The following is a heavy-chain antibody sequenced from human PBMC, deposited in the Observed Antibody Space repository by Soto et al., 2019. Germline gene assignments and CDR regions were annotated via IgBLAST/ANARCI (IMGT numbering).Heavy chain of an antibody. CDR3: ARTYYYDSTGYYRTFDY. J-gene: IGHJ4*02. CDR2: AGPSGSST. D-gene: IGHD3-22*01. V-gene: IGHV3-23*01. CDR1: GFTFGSYA. Sequence: GGSLRLSCASSGFTFGSYAMSWARLAPGKGLEWVSVAGPSGSSTFYADSVRGRFTTSRDNVENTLHLQMNSLRVADTALYFCARTYYYDSTGYYRTFDYWGQGTLVTVSS.